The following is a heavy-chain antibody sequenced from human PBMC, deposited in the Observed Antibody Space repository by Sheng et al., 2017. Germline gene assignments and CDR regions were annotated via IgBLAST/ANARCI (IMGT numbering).Heavy chain of an antibody. CDR3: ARPPVGYCTSTSCFGF. Sequence: EVQLVQSGAEVKKPGESLKISCKGSGYRFTSYWVGWVRQRPGKGLELMGIIYPGDSDIRYSPSFQGQVIISADKSINTAYLQWSSLKASDTAMYFCARPPVGYCTSTSCFGFWGQGTLVHRLL. J-gene: IGHJ4*02. CDR2: IYPGDSDI. CDR1: GYRFTSYW. V-gene: IGHV5-51*06. D-gene: IGHD2-2*01.